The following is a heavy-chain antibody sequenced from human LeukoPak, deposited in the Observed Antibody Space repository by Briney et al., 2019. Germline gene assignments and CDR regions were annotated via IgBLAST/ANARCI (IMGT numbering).Heavy chain of an antibody. J-gene: IGHJ4*02. CDR1: GGSISSGSYC. Sequence: SETLSLTCTVSGGSISSGSYCWSWIRQPAGKGLEWIGRIYTSGSTNYNPSPKSRVTISVDTSKNQFSLKLSSVTAADTAVYYCARGADDFWSGYYTGMGGYYFDYWGQGTLVTVSS. D-gene: IGHD3-3*01. CDR2: IYTSGST. V-gene: IGHV4-61*02. CDR3: ARGADDFWSGYYTGMGGYYFDY.